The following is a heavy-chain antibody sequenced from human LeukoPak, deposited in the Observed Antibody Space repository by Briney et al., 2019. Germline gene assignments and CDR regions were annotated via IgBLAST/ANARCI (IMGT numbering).Heavy chain of an antibody. CDR1: GFTFGSYA. J-gene: IGHJ3*02. CDR2: VSGSGANT. D-gene: IGHD5-12*01. V-gene: IGHV3-23*01. CDR3: TTGESGIVTTIRIEPDAFDI. Sequence: GGSLRLSCAASGFTFGSYAMGWVRQAPRKGLEWVSTVSGSGANTFYADSVKGRFTISRDNSKITLYLQMNSLRAEDTAVYYCTTGESGIVTTIRIEPDAFDIWGQGTMVTVSS.